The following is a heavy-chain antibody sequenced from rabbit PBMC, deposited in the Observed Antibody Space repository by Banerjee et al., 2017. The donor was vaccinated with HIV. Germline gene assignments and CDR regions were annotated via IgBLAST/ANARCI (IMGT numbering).Heavy chain of an antibody. CDR2: IDGDSSDKT. J-gene: IGHJ3*01. Sequence: QEQLEESGGDLVKPEGSLTLTCTASGFSFSSSYWICWVRQPPGKGLEWIACIDGDSSDKTWYASWAKGRFTISKTSSTTVTLQMTSLTAADTATYFCARDLAGVIGWNFNFWGQGTLVTVS. D-gene: IGHD4-1*01. CDR1: GFSFSSSYW. CDR3: ARDLAGVIGWNFNF. V-gene: IGHV1S45*01.